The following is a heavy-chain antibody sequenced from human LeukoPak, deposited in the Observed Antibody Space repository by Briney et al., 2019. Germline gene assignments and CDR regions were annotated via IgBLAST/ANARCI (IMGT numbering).Heavy chain of an antibody. CDR3: ARAGGSGSYSPFDY. V-gene: IGHV4-38-2*01. CDR1: GYSISSGYY. J-gene: IGHJ4*02. Sequence: SETLSLTCAVSGYSISSGYYWGWIRPPPGKGLEWIGSIYHSGSTYYNPSLKSRVTISVDTSKNQFSLKLSSVTAADTAVYYCARAGGSGSYSPFDYWGQGTLVTVSS. CDR2: IYHSGST. D-gene: IGHD3-10*01.